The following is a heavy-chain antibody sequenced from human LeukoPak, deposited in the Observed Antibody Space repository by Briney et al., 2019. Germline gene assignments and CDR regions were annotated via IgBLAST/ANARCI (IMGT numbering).Heavy chain of an antibody. Sequence: PGGSLRLSCAASGFTFSSYAMSWVRQAPVKGLEWVSAISGSGGSTYYADSVKGRFTISRDNSKNTLYLQMNSLRAEDTAVYYCAKGAVAGTSMKYNWFDPWGQGTLVTVSS. CDR1: GFTFSSYA. CDR3: AKGAVAGTSMKYNWFDP. D-gene: IGHD6-19*01. CDR2: ISGSGGST. V-gene: IGHV3-23*01. J-gene: IGHJ5*02.